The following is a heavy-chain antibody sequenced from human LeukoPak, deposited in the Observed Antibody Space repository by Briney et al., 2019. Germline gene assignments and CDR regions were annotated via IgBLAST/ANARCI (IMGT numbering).Heavy chain of an antibody. CDR1: GVSITSFY. CDR3: ARILGATFDY. Sequence: PSETLSLTCTVSGVSITSFYWSWIRQSPGKGLEWIGYIFYSGSTNYNPSLKSRVTISVDTSKNQFSLKLSSVTAADTAVYYCARILGATFDYWGQGTLVTVSS. J-gene: IGHJ4*02. D-gene: IGHD1-26*01. V-gene: IGHV4-59*08. CDR2: IFYSGST.